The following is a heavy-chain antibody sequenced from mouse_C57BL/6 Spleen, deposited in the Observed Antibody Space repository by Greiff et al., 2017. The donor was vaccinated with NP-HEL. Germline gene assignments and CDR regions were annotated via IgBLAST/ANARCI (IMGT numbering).Heavy chain of an antibody. CDR2: ISSGSSTI. D-gene: IGHD1-1*01. Sequence: EVMLVESGGGLVKPGGSLKLSCAASGFTFSDYGMHWVRQAPEKGLEWVAYISSGSSTIYYADTVKGRFTISRDNAKNTLFLQMTGLRSEDTAMYYCARYVSSPYYAMDYWGQGTTVTVSS. CDR3: ARYVSSPYYAMDY. V-gene: IGHV5-17*01. J-gene: IGHJ4*01. CDR1: GFTFSDYG.